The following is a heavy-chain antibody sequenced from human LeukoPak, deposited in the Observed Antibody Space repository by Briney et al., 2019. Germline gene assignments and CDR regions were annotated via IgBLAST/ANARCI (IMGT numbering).Heavy chain of an antibody. Sequence: GGSLRLSCATSGFTFSRYGMHWVRQAPGKGLEWVAVISYTGSNKYYADSVKGRFTISRDNSKNTLYLQMNSLRAEDTAVYYCAKDPEMATITGDYWGQGTLVTVSS. CDR3: AKDPEMATITGDY. D-gene: IGHD5-24*01. CDR1: GFTFSRYG. CDR2: ISYTGSNK. J-gene: IGHJ4*02. V-gene: IGHV3-30*18.